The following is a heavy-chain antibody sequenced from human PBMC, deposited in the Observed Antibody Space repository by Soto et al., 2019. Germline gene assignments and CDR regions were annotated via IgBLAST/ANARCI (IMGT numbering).Heavy chain of an antibody. J-gene: IGHJ6*03. CDR3: ARDGVATIRYYYYMDV. Sequence: GGSLRLSCAASGFTFSSYWMSWVRQAPGKGLEWVANIKQDGSEKYYVDSVKGRFTISRDNAKNSLYLQMNSLRAEDTAVYYCARDGVATIRYYYYMDVWGKGTTVTVSS. CDR1: GFTFSSYW. CDR2: IKQDGSEK. V-gene: IGHV3-7*01. D-gene: IGHD5-12*01.